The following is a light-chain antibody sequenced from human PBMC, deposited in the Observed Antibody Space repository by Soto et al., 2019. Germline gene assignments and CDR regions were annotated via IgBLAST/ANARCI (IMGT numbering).Light chain of an antibody. CDR3: QQYYDLPLT. CDR1: QGGSSN. CDR2: DAS. V-gene: IGKV3-15*01. J-gene: IGKJ4*02. Sequence: EIVMTQYPATLSASPGDRATLSCRVSQGGSSNLAWYQQKPGQVPGLLIYDASTMATGVPARFSGSGSGTDFTLTISSLQSEDFAIYYCQQYYDLPLTFGGGTKVEIK.